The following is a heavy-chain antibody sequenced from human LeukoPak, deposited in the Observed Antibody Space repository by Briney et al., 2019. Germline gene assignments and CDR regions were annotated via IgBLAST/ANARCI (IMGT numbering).Heavy chain of an antibody. CDR2: IYYSGST. D-gene: IGHD6-13*01. Sequence: PSETLSLTCTVSGGSISSGDYYWSWIRQPPGKGLEWIGYIYYSGSTYYNPSLKSRVTISVDTSKNQFSLKLSSVTAADTAVYYCARALPAARRIAAAGAFDYWGQGTLATVSS. V-gene: IGHV4-30-4*08. CDR1: GGSISSGDYY. CDR3: ARALPAARRIAAAGAFDY. J-gene: IGHJ4*02.